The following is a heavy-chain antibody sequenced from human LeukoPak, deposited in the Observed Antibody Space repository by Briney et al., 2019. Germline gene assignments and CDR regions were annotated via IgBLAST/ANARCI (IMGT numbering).Heavy chain of an antibody. CDR1: GFTFSSYS. J-gene: IGHJ4*02. CDR3: AKTVVVPAAVYDYVWGSYRYPFDY. V-gene: IGHV3-21*01. D-gene: IGHD3-16*02. Sequence: GGSLRLSCAASGFTFSSYSMNWVRQAPGKGLEWVSSISNSSSYIYYADSVKGRFTISRDNAKNSLYLQMNSLRAEDTAVYYCAKTVVVPAAVYDYVWGSYRYPFDYWGQGTLVTVSS. CDR2: ISNSSSYI.